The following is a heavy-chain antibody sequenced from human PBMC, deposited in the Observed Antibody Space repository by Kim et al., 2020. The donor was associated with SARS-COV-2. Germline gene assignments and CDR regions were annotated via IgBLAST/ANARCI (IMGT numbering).Heavy chain of an antibody. V-gene: IGHV4-31*03. CDR3: ARAPFNYYDILTGARTWFYP. Sequence: SETLSLTCTVSGGSISSGGYYWSWIRQHPGKGLEWIGYIYYSGSTYYNPSLKSRVTISVDTSKNQFSLKLSSVTAADTAVYYCARAPFNYYDILTGARTWFYPWGQGTLVTVSS. D-gene: IGHD3-9*01. CDR1: GGSISSGGYY. CDR2: IYYSGST. J-gene: IGHJ5*02.